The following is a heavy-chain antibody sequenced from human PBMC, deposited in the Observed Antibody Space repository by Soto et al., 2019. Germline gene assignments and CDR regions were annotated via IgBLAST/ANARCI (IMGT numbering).Heavy chain of an antibody. CDR2: ISGTGTSL. D-gene: IGHD3-22*01. J-gene: IGHJ4*02. CDR3: AREGDSDDSGWDF. Sequence: QVQLVESGGGLVRPGGSLRLSCAASGFIFSDFYMSWIRQVPGKGLAWVSYISGTGTSLYYVDSVKGRFTVSRDNAKNLLYLHMNNLRAEDTAVYYCAREGDSDDSGWDFWGQGTLVTVSS. V-gene: IGHV3-11*01. CDR1: GFIFSDFY.